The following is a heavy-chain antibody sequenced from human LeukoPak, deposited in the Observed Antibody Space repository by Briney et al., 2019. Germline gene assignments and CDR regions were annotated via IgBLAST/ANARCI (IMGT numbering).Heavy chain of an antibody. V-gene: IGHV5-51*01. Sequence: GESLKISCKVSGYSFTSYCIGWVRQMPGKGLEWMGIIYPGDSDPTYSPSFQGQVTISVDKSISTAYLQWSSLQASDTAMYYCGMSGDRVPLQDDVFDVWGQGTMVTVST. CDR3: GMSGDRVPLQDDVFDV. CDR2: IYPGDSDP. D-gene: IGHD1-26*01. CDR1: GYSFTSYC. J-gene: IGHJ3*01.